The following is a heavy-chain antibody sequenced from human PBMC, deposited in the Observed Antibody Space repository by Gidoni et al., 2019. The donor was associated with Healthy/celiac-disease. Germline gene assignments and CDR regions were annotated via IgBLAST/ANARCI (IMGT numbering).Heavy chain of an antibody. CDR1: GSTFTSYD. Sequence: QVQLVQSGSEVKKPGASVKVSCKASGSTFTSYDINWVRQATGQGLEWMGWMNPNSGNTGYAQKFQGRVTMTRNTSIRTAYMELSSLRSEDTAVYYCATSPSYDSSGSRSGSFDYWGQGTLVTVSS. J-gene: IGHJ4*02. CDR2: MNPNSGNT. CDR3: ATSPSYDSSGSRSGSFDY. V-gene: IGHV1-8*01. D-gene: IGHD3-22*01.